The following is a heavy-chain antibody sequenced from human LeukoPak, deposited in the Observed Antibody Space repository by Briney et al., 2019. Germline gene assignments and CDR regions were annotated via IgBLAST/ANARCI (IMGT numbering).Heavy chain of an antibody. D-gene: IGHD6-19*01. V-gene: IGHV1-69*13. CDR3: ARSPGDSSGWYGVAFDI. J-gene: IGHJ3*02. CDR1: GGTFSSYA. Sequence: ASVKVSCKASGGTFSSYAISWVRQAPGQGLEWMGGIIPIFGTANYAQKFQGRVTITADESTSTAYMELSSLRSEDTAVYYCARSPGDSSGWYGVAFDIWGQGTMVTVSS. CDR2: IIPIFGTA.